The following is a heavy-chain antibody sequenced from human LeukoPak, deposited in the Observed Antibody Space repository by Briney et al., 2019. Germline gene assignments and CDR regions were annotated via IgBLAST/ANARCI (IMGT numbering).Heavy chain of an antibody. V-gene: IGHV4-38-2*01. CDR2: VYTSGST. Sequence: SETLSLTCAVSGYSISSGYYWGWIRPPPGKGLEWIGRVYTSGSTNYNPSLKSRVTISVDTSKNQFSLKLSSVTAADTAVYYCARASNYGPYSLWGQGTLVTVSS. J-gene: IGHJ4*02. CDR1: GYSISSGYY. D-gene: IGHD4-17*01. CDR3: ARASNYGPYSL.